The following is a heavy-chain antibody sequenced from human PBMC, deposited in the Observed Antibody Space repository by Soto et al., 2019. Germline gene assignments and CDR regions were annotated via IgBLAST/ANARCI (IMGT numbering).Heavy chain of an antibody. CDR1: GYTFTSYY. D-gene: IGHD3-10*01. CDR3: ARDFGLLWFGELTSPNWFDT. Sequence: ASVKVSCKASGYTFTSYYMHWVRQAPGQGLEWMGIINPSGGSTSYAQKFQGRVTMTRDTSTSTVYMELSSLRSEDTAVYYCARDFGLLWFGELTSPNWFDTWGQGTLVTLSS. V-gene: IGHV1-46*01. CDR2: INPSGGST. J-gene: IGHJ5*02.